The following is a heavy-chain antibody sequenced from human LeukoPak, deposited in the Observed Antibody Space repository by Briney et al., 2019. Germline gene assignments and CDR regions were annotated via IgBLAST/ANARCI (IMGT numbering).Heavy chain of an antibody. CDR1: GYTFTSYY. Sequence: ASVKVSCTASGYTFTSYYMHWVRQAPGQGLEWMGIINPSGGSTSYAQKFQGRVTMTRDMSTSTVYMELSSLRSEDTAVYYCARETYCSGGSCYSSLDYWGQGTLVTVSS. CDR2: INPSGGST. V-gene: IGHV1-46*01. D-gene: IGHD2-15*01. CDR3: ARETYCSGGSCYSSLDY. J-gene: IGHJ4*02.